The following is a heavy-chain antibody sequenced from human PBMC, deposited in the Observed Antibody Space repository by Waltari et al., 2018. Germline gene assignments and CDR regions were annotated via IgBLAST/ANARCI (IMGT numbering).Heavy chain of an antibody. CDR3: ARGPTTVTAGDY. Sequence: QVQLQQWGAGLLKPSETLSLTCAVYGGSFSGYYWSWIRQHPGKGLEWIGEINPSGSTNSTPSLKGRVTISVDTSKNQFALKLGSVTAADTAVYYCARGPTTVTAGDYWGQGTLVTVSS. V-gene: IGHV4-34*01. D-gene: IGHD4-17*01. CDR2: INPSGST. CDR1: GGSFSGYY. J-gene: IGHJ4*02.